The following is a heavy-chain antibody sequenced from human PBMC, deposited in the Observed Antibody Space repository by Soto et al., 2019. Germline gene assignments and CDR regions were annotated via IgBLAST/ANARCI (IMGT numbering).Heavy chain of an antibody. J-gene: IGHJ3*02. CDR2: FDPEDGET. CDR3: ATDPSYYDSSGYLAFDI. CDR1: GYTLTELS. D-gene: IGHD3-22*01. V-gene: IGHV1-24*01. Sequence: QVQLVQSGAEVKKPGASVKVSCKVSGYTLTELSMHWVRQAPGKGLEWMGGFDPEDGETIYAQKFQGRVTMTEDTSTDTASMELSSLRSEDTAVYYCATDPSYYDSSGYLAFDIWGQGTMVTVSS.